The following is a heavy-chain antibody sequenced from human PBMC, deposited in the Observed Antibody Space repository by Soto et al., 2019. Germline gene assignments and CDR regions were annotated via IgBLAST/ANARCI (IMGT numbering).Heavy chain of an antibody. Sequence: EVQLVESGGGLVHPGGSLRLSCAASGFTFSTYDMHWVRQVSGKGLEWVSLIGTAGDTYYPRSVEGRFIISRDNGKNSLYIQISSLGAGDTGVYYCARDGGYYGMDVWGQGTTVTVSS. J-gene: IGHJ6*02. CDR2: IGTAGDT. D-gene: IGHD3-16*01. V-gene: IGHV3-13*01. CDR1: GFTFSTYD. CDR3: ARDGGYYGMDV.